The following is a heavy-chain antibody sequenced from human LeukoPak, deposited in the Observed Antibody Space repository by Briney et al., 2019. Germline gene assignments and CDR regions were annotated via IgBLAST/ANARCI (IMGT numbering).Heavy chain of an antibody. CDR3: ARGYFSDGRGYVDGYFDY. J-gene: IGHJ4*02. CDR1: GFTLSSYA. D-gene: IGHD3-22*01. V-gene: IGHV3-23*01. CDR2: ISTIGGAT. Sequence: GGSLRLSCAASGFTLSSYAMSWVRQAPGKGLESVSAISTIGGATYYSDSVKGRFTTSRDNSKNTLYLQINSLRAKDTSIYYCARGYFSDGRGYVDGYFDYWGQGTLVTVSS.